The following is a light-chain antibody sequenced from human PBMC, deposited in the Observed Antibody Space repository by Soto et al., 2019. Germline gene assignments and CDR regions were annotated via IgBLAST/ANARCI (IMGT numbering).Light chain of an antibody. V-gene: IGKV1-5*03. CDR1: QSISSW. CDR2: KAS. Sequence: DIQMTQSPSTLSASVGDRVTITCRASQSISSWLAWYQQKPGQAPKLLIYKASTLQSGVPSRFSGSGSGTKFTLAISSLQPDDSTTYYCQQYNDIWTFAKGPRVDIK. J-gene: IGKJ1*01. CDR3: QQYNDIWT.